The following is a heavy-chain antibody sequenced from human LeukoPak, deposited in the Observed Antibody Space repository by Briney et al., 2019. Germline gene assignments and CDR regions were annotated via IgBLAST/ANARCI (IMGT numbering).Heavy chain of an antibody. V-gene: IGHV1-2*02. D-gene: IGHD3-22*01. CDR2: INPNSGGT. CDR1: GYTFTGYY. Sequence: VASVKVSCKASGYTFTGYYMHWVRQAPGQGLEWMGWINPNSGGTNYAQKFQGRVTMTRDTSISTAYMELSRLRSDDTAVYYCARVALAPRRGYYYDSSAHSRYAFDIWGQGTMVTVSS. CDR3: ARVALAPRRGYYYDSSAHSRYAFDI. J-gene: IGHJ3*02.